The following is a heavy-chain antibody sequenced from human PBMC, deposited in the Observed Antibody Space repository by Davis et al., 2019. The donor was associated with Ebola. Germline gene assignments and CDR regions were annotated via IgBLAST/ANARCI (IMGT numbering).Heavy chain of an antibody. D-gene: IGHD3-16*01. CDR3: ARSLYPGYDGGLWWFAP. J-gene: IGHJ5*02. CDR1: GGSISSGRYS. CDR2: IYPSGSS. Sequence: MPSETLSLTCGVSGGSISSGRYSWNWIRQPPGKGLEWIGYIYPSGSSHYDPSLRSRVTFSVDRSKNQFSLELSSVTAADTAVYYCARSLYPGYDGGLWWFAPWGQGTLVTVSS. V-gene: IGHV4-30-2*01.